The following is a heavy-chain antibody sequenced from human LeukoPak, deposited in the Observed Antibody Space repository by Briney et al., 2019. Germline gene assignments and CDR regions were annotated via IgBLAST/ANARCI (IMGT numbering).Heavy chain of an antibody. J-gene: IGHJ4*02. Sequence: SGTLSPTCTVSGGSICSDSWSWIRHPPRKGLERSGYIYYSGGTKYNPSPKSRVTISVDTSKNQFSLKLSSVTAADTAVYFCARDSDCSGGSCYFDYWGQGTLVTVS. CDR2: IYYSGGT. V-gene: IGHV4-59*01. CDR1: GGSICSDS. CDR3: ARDSDCSGGSCYFDY. D-gene: IGHD2-15*01.